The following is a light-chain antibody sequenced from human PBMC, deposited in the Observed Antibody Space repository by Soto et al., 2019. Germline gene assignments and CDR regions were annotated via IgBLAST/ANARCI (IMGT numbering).Light chain of an antibody. CDR2: GAS. J-gene: IGKJ1*01. V-gene: IGKV3-15*01. CDR1: QSVAGN. Sequence: EIVMTQSPATLSVSPGESATLSCRASQSVAGNLAWFQHKPGQAPRLLIHGASTRATGIPARFSGSGSGTDFTLTISSLQSEDFAVYYCQQYNNWPPSTFGQGTKV. CDR3: QQYNNWPPST.